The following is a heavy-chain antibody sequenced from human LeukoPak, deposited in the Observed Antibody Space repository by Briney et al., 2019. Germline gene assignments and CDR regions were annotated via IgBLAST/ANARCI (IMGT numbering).Heavy chain of an antibody. CDR2: IYYSGST. CDR1: GDSISSSSSY. J-gene: IGHJ4*02. D-gene: IGHD3-22*01. V-gene: IGHV4-39*07. Sequence: PSETLSLTCTVSGDSISSSSSYWGWIRQPPGEGLEWIGSIYYSGSTYYNTSLKSRVTISVDTSKNQFSLRLNSVTAADTAVYYCARGPYYYDSSGNFDYWGQGTLVTVSS. CDR3: ARGPYYYDSSGNFDY.